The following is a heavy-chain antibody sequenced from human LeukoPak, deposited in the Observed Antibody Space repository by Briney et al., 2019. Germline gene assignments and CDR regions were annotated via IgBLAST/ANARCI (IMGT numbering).Heavy chain of an antibody. J-gene: IGHJ4*02. V-gene: IGHV3-30*03. CDR2: ISYHGNNE. D-gene: IGHD3-22*01. CDR1: GFTFSLYG. CDR3: ARCPESSGYYYELDS. Sequence: GGSLRLSCAASGFTFSLYGMHWVRQAPGKGLEWVAVISYHGNNEYYADSVKGRVTISRDNSKNTLYLQMNSLTAEDTAVYYCARCPESSGYYYELDSWGQGTLVTVSS.